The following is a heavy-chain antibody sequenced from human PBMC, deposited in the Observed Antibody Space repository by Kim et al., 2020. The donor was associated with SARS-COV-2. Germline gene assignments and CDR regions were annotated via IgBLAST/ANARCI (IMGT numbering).Heavy chain of an antibody. V-gene: IGHV3-23*01. CDR2: ISGSGGST. Sequence: GGSLRLSCAASGFTFSSYAMSWVRQAPGKGLEWVSAISGSGGSTYYADSVKGRFTISRDNSKNTLYLQMNSLRAEDTAVYYCAKDRLGELNGVENWFDPWGQGTLVTVSS. J-gene: IGHJ5*02. CDR1: GFTFSSYA. D-gene: IGHD2-8*01. CDR3: AKDRLGELNGVENWFDP.